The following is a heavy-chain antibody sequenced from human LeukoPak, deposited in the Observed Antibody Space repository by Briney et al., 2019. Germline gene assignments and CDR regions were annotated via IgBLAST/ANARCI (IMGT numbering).Heavy chain of an antibody. CDR1: GGSFSSYY. D-gene: IGHD6-19*01. CDR3: ARDQSVAGAKYSFDF. V-gene: IGHV4-59*01. CDR2: GST. J-gene: IGHJ4*02. Sequence: SETLSLTCTVSGGSFSSYYWSWIRQPPGKGLEWIGGSTNYNPSLKSRVTISVDTSKNQFSLKLSSVTAADTAVYYCARDQSVAGAKYSFDFWGQGTLVTVSS.